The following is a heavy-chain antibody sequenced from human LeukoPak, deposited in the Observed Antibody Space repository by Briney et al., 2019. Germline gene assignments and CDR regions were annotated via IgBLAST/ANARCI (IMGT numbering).Heavy chain of an antibody. J-gene: IGHJ4*02. V-gene: IGHV3-66*02. Sequence: GGSLRLSCAASGFTVSSNYMSWVRQAPGKGLEWVSVIYSGGSTYYADSVKGRFTISRDNSKNTLYLQMNSLRAEDTAVYYCARDLNYGDYLDYWGQGTLVTASS. CDR3: ARDLNYGDYLDY. D-gene: IGHD4-17*01. CDR1: GFTVSSNY. CDR2: IYSGGST.